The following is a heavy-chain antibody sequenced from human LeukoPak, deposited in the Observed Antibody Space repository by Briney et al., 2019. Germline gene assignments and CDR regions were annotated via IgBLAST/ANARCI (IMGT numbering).Heavy chain of an antibody. D-gene: IGHD3-10*02. V-gene: IGHV4-34*01. J-gene: IGHJ4*02. CDR3: ARGLSGVDY. Sequence: PLETLSLTCAVYGGSFSGYYWSWIRQPPGKGLEWIGEINHSGSTNYNPSLKSRVTISVDTSKNQFSLKLSSVTAADTAVYYCARGLSGVDYWGQGTLVTVSS. CDR2: INHSGST. CDR1: GGSFSGYY.